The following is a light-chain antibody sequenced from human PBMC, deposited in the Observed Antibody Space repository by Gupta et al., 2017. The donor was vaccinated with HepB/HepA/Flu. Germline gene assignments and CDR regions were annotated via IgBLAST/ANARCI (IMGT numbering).Light chain of an antibody. CDR1: HDIGTY. J-gene: IGKJ3*01. CDR3: QNENSVPFT. V-gene: IGKV1-27*01. CDR2: AAS. Sequence: DIQMTQSPSSLSASVGDRVTITCRASHDIGTYLAWYRQKPGKGTEVLIFAASTVQSGVPSRFSGSGSGTDFTLTIINLQPDDFATYYCQNENSVPFTFGHGTTVDIK.